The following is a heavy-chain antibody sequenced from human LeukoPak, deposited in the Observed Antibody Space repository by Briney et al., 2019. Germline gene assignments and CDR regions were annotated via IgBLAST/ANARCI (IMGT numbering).Heavy chain of an antibody. CDR2: IKPDGSEK. CDR3: ATNPHPSRYNWFDH. J-gene: IGHJ5*02. CDR1: GLTFSKNW. D-gene: IGHD6-13*01. Sequence: QAGGSLRLSCAVSGLTFSKNWMSWVRQAPGKGLEWVANIKPDGSEKYYVDSVKGRFNISRDNAKNSLYLQMNSLRVEDTGVYYCATNPHPSRYNWFDHWGQGTLVTVSS. V-gene: IGHV3-7*01.